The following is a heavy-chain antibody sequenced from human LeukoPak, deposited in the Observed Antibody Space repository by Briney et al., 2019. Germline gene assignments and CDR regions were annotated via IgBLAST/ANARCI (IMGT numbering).Heavy chain of an antibody. CDR3: ARHLFCSSTSCYFAFDI. CDR2: IYYSGST. V-gene: IGHV4-59*08. J-gene: IGHJ3*02. Sequence: SETLSLTCTVSGGSISSYYWSWIRQPPGKGLEWIGYIYYSGSTNYNPSLKSRVTISVDTSKNQFSLKLSSVTAADTAVYYCARHLFCSSTSCYFAFDIWAKGQWSPSLQ. D-gene: IGHD2-2*01. CDR1: GGSISSYY.